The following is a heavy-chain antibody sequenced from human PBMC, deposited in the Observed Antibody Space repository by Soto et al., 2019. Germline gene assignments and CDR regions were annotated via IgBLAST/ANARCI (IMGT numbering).Heavy chain of an antibody. Sequence: QVQLVESGGGVVQPGTSLRLSCAASGFTFSSCGMHWVRQAPGKGLEWVAVIAYDGTNKYYADSVKGRFTISRDNSKNTLYLQMNSLRAEDTAVYYCANRADSGWYYFDYWGQGTLVTVSS. V-gene: IGHV3-30*18. CDR2: IAYDGTNK. J-gene: IGHJ4*02. CDR1: GFTFSSCG. D-gene: IGHD6-19*01. CDR3: ANRADSGWYYFDY.